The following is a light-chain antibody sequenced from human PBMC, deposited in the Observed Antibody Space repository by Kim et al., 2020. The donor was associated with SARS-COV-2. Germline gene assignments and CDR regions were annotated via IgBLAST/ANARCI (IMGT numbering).Light chain of an antibody. CDR1: QGIRSD. Sequence: DIQMTQSPSSLSASLGDRVTITCRASQGIRSDLGWYQQKPGRAPTRLIYGASTLEGGVPSRFSGSGSGTEFTLTISSLQPEDFASYYCLQHHAYPRTFGQGTKVEIK. CDR2: GAS. CDR3: LQHHAYPRT. V-gene: IGKV1-17*01. J-gene: IGKJ1*01.